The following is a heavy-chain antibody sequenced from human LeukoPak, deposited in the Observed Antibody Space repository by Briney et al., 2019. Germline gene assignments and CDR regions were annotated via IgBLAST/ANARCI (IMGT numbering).Heavy chain of an antibody. Sequence: PGGSLRLSCAASGFTFSSYSMNWVRQAPGKGLEWVSSISSSSSTIYYADSVKGRFTISRDNAKNSLYLQMNSLRAEDTAVYYCHSGWFSFGYWGQGTLVTVSS. D-gene: IGHD6-19*01. CDR1: GFTFSSYS. CDR2: ISSSSSTI. V-gene: IGHV3-48*01. J-gene: IGHJ4*02. CDR3: HSGWFSFGY.